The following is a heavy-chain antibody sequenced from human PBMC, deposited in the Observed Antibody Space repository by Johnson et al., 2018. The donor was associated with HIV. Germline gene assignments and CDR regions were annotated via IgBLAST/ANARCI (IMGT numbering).Heavy chain of an antibody. CDR2: IKYDGSGK. V-gene: IGHV3-7*01. CDR1: GFTFSSDA. J-gene: IGHJ3*02. Sequence: VQLVESGGGLVQPGGSLRLSCAASGFTFSSDAMNWVRQAPGKGLEWVAGIKYDGSGKFCVDSVKGRFTISRDNAKDSLFLQMNSLRAEDTAVYYCARSNAFDIWGQGTMVTVSS. CDR3: ARSNAFDI.